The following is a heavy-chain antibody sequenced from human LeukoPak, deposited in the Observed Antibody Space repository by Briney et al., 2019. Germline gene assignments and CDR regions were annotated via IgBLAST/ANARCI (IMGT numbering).Heavy chain of an antibody. CDR1: NDSVSSYY. J-gene: IGHJ6*03. D-gene: IGHD3-3*01. CDR3: ARSFTIFGVVFDPNYYYYYMDV. CDR2: ISNRGST. V-gene: IGHV4-59*02. Sequence: SETLSLTCTISNDSVSSYYWNWIRQSPEKGLEWIGYISNRGSTTYNPSLRSRVTISVDTSKNQFSLKLSSVTAADTAVYYCARSFTIFGVVFDPNYYYYYMDVWGKGTTVTVSS.